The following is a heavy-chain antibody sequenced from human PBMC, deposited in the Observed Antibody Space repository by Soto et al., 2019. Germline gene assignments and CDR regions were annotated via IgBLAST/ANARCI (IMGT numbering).Heavy chain of an antibody. V-gene: IGHV3-64*01. Sequence: GGSLRLSCAASGFTFSSYAMHWVRQAPGKGLEYVSAISSNGGSTYYANSVKGRFTISRDNSKNTLYLQMGSLRAEDMAVYYCARAPYGDSAFDIWGQGTMVTVS. CDR3: ARAPYGDSAFDI. J-gene: IGHJ3*02. CDR1: GFTFSSYA. CDR2: ISSNGGST. D-gene: IGHD4-17*01.